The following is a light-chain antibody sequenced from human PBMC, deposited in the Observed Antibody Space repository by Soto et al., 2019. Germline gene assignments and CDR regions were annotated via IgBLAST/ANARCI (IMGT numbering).Light chain of an antibody. J-gene: IGLJ3*02. V-gene: IGLV1-40*01. CDR2: LNS. CDR1: SSNIGAGYN. Sequence: QSVLTQPPSVSGAPGQRVTISCTGSSSNIGAGYNVQWYQQLPGTAPKLLIYLNSNRPSGVPDRFSGSKSGTSASLAITGLQAEEEAYYYGKSFDIRLSWVFGGGTKLTVL. CDR3: KSFDIRLSWV.